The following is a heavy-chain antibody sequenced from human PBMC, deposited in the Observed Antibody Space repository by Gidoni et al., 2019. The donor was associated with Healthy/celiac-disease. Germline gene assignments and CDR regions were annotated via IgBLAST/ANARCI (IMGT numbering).Heavy chain of an antibody. D-gene: IGHD2-21*02. CDR2: IYYSGST. Sequence: QLQLQESGPGLVKPSETLSLTCTVSGGSISSCSYYWGWIRQPPGKGLEWIGSIYYSGSTYYNPSLKSRVTISVDTSKNQFSLKLSSVTAADTAVYYCARRYCGGDCYSRGDWYFDLWGRVTLVTVSS. J-gene: IGHJ2*01. CDR3: ARRYCGGDCYSRGDWYFDL. V-gene: IGHV4-39*01. CDR1: GGSISSCSYY.